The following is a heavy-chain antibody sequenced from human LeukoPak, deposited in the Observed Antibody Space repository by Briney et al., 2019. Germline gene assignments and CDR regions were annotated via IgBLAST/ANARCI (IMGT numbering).Heavy chain of an antibody. Sequence: PSETLSLTCTVSGGSISSGGYYWSWIRQHPGKGLEWIGYIYYSETTYYNPSLKSRVVILGDTSKNQFSLKLSSVTAADTAVYYCARVSSGHRMWYFDLWGRGTLVTVSS. CDR1: GGSISSGGYY. D-gene: IGHD6-19*01. CDR2: IYYSETT. V-gene: IGHV4-31*03. J-gene: IGHJ2*01. CDR3: ARVSSGHRMWYFDL.